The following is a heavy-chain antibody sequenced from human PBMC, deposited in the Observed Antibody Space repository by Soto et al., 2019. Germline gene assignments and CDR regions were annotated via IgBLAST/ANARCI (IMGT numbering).Heavy chain of an antibody. CDR1: GFAFNNYG. V-gene: IGHV3-21*01. CDR3: AGEDSIIIPAGSDF. CDR2: ISKSDYT. D-gene: IGHD3-22*01. J-gene: IGHJ4*02. Sequence: GGSLRLSCTVSGFAFNNYGINWVRQAPGQGLEWVSSISKSDYTYYSDSVKGRFTISRDNAKNSVSLQMNTLRVDDTAVYYWAGEDSIIIPAGSDFWGQGTLVTVSS.